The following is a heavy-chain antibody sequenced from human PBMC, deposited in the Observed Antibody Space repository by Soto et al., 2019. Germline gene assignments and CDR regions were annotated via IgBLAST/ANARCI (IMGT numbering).Heavy chain of an antibody. CDR1: GFTFSSYG. J-gene: IGHJ1*01. Sequence: QVQLVESGGGVVQPGRSLRLSCAASGFTFSSYGMHWVRQAPGKGLEWVAVISYDGSNKYYPDSVKGRFTISRDNSKNTLYLQMNSLRAEDTAVYYCAKDAGATTEGYFQHWGQGTLVTVSS. V-gene: IGHV3-30*18. D-gene: IGHD1-26*01. CDR2: ISYDGSNK. CDR3: AKDAGATTEGYFQH.